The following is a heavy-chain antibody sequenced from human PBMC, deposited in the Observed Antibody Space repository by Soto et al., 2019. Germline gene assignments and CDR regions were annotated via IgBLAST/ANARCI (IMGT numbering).Heavy chain of an antibody. V-gene: IGHV4-34*01. CDR3: ARNRYYDRVNTVCFDP. CDR2: INHSGST. D-gene: IGHD3-3*01. Sequence: PSETLSLTCAVYGGSFSGYHWSWIRQPPGKGLEWIGEINHSGSTNYNPSLKSRVTISVDTSKNQFSLKLSSVTAADTAVYYCARNRYYDRVNTVCFDPWGQGTLVTVSS. CDR1: GGSFSGYH. J-gene: IGHJ5*02.